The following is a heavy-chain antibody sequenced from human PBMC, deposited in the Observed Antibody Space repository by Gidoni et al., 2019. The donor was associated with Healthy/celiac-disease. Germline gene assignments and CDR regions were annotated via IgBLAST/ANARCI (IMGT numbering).Heavy chain of an antibody. Sequence: EVQLVQSGAEVKKPGESLRISCKGSGYSFTSYWISWVRQMPGKGLEWMGRIDPSDSYTNYSPSFQGHVTISADKSISTAYLQWSSLKASDTAMYYCARRADYCSGGSCYSQLDYWGQGTLVTVSS. J-gene: IGHJ4*02. V-gene: IGHV5-10-1*03. D-gene: IGHD2-15*01. CDR1: GYSFTSYW. CDR3: ARRADYCSGGSCYSQLDY. CDR2: IDPSDSYT.